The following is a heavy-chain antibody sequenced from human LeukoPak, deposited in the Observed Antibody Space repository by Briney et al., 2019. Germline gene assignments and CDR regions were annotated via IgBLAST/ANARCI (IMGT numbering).Heavy chain of an antibody. CDR2: IYYSGST. V-gene: IGHV4-39*07. CDR3: ARDRKIAARPGYYMDV. CDR1: GGSISSSSYY. D-gene: IGHD6-6*01. Sequence: SETLSLTCTVSGGSISSSSYYWGWIRQSPGKGLEWIGGIYYSGSTYYNPSLKSRVTISVDTSKNQFSLKLSSVTAADTAVYYCARDRKIAARPGYYMDVWGKGTTVTVSS. J-gene: IGHJ6*03.